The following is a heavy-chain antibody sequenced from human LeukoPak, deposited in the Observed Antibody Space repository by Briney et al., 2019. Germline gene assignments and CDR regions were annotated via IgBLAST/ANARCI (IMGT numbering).Heavy chain of an antibody. CDR1: GFTFTTYT. Sequence: GGSLRLSCAASGFTFTTYTMHWVRQAPGKGLEYVSAVVGNGGTTYYANSVKGRFTISRDNSKNTVYLQIGSLRAEDTAVYYCARERAFYYFDYWGQGTLVTVSS. CDR3: ARERAFYYFDY. CDR2: VVGNGGTT. V-gene: IGHV3-64*01. J-gene: IGHJ4*01.